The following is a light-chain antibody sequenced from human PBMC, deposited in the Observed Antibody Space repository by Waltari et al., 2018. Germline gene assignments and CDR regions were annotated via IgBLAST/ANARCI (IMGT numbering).Light chain of an antibody. V-gene: IGLV2-23*02. CDR2: EVI. CDR1: SSVVRNYDH. Sequence: QSALTQPASVSGTPGQSITISCTGTSSVVRNYDHVSWYQQHPGKAPKLLVCEVIKRPSGVSSRFSGSKSGNTASLTISGLQAEDEADYYCCSYAGLGTYVFGSGTKVTVL. J-gene: IGLJ1*01. CDR3: CSYAGLGTYV.